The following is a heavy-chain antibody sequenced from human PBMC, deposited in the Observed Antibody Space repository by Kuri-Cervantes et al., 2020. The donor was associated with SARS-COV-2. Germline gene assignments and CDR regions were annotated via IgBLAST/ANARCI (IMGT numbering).Heavy chain of an antibody. V-gene: IGHV4-39*01. CDR1: GGSISSTSSY. CDR3: ARHATGYSSSSYLGYYAMDV. D-gene: IGHD6-13*01. J-gene: IGHJ6*04. CDR2: IYYGGST. Sequence: SETLSLTCTVSGGSISSTSSYWGWIRQPPGKGLECMGTIYYGGSTYYNPSLKSRITISVDTSKNQFSLRLSSVTAADTAVYYCARHATGYSSSSYLGYYAMDVWGKGTTVTVSS.